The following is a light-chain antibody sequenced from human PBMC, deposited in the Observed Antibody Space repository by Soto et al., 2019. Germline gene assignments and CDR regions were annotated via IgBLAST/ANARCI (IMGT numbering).Light chain of an antibody. CDR1: QSVSSN. CDR3: QQYNNRPRT. V-gene: IGKV3-15*01. J-gene: IGKJ1*01. Sequence: EIVMTQSPATLSVSPGERATLSCRASQSVSSNLAWYQQKPGQAPRLLIYGASTRATGIPARFSGSGSGTEFTLSISTLQSEEFAVYYCQQYNNRPRTFGQGTKVEIK. CDR2: GAS.